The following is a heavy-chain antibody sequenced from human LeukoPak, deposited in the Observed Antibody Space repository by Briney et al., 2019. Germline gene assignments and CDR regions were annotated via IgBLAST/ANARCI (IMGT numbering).Heavy chain of an antibody. Sequence: KPSQTLSLTCTVYGGSISSGSYYWSWIRQPPGKGLEWIGYIYYSGSTNYNPSLKSRVTISVDTSKNQFSLKLSSVTAADTAVYYCARGSYDSSGYYADYWGQGTLVTVSS. CDR1: GGSISSGSYY. J-gene: IGHJ4*02. CDR2: IYYSGST. V-gene: IGHV4-61*01. CDR3: ARGSYDSSGYYADY. D-gene: IGHD3-22*01.